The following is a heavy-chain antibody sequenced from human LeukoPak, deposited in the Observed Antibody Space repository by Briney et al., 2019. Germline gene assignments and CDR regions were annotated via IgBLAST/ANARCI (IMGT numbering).Heavy chain of an antibody. CDR1: GYTFTSYD. V-gene: IGHV1-8*01. D-gene: IGHD5-12*01. Sequence: GASVKVSCKASGYTFTSYDINWVRQATGQGLEWMGWMNPNSGNTGYAQKFQGRVTMTRDTSISTAYMELSRLRSDDTAVYYCARERGDGYNFWGQGTLVTVSS. J-gene: IGHJ4*02. CDR3: ARERGDGYNF. CDR2: MNPNSGNT.